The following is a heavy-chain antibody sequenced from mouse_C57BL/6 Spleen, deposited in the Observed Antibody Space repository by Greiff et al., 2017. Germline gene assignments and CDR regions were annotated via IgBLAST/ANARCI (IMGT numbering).Heavy chain of an antibody. V-gene: IGHV1-7*01. Sequence: VQLQESGAELAKPGASVKLSCKASGYTFTSYWIHWVKHRPGQGLEWIGYINPCSGSTKYNQKFKDKATLTTDKSSSTAYMRLSSLTYEDSAVXYCAKGGFYAMDYGGQGTSVTVSS. CDR2: INPCSGST. J-gene: IGHJ4*01. CDR1: GYTFTSYW. CDR3: AKGGFYAMDY.